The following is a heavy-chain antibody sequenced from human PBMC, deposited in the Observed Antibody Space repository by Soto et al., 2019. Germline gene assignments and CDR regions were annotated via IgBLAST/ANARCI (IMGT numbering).Heavy chain of an antibody. CDR3: AKRRGAGGHFDY. V-gene: IGHV3-23*01. CDR2: VSIGGST. Sequence: PGGSLRLSSASSGFTVSSYARGWVRQGPGKGLEWVAVVSIGGSTHYADSVRGRFTISRDNSKNTLSLQMNSLTAEDTAVYFCAKRRGAGGHFDYWGQGALVTVSS. D-gene: IGHD2-15*01. CDR1: GFTVSSYA. J-gene: IGHJ4*02.